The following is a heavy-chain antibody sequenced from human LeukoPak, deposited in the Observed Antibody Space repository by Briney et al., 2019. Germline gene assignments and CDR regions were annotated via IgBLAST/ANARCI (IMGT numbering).Heavy chain of an antibody. J-gene: IGHJ4*02. CDR2: IYSGGST. V-gene: IGHV3-53*01. D-gene: IGHD5-18*01. CDR1: GFTVSSNY. Sequence: GGSLRLSCAASGFTVSSNYMSWVRQAPGKGLEWVSVIYSGGSTYYADSVKGRFTISRDNSKNTLYLQMNSLRAEDTAVYYCAKLGGYSYGYHDYWGQGTLVTVSS. CDR3: AKLGGYSYGYHDY.